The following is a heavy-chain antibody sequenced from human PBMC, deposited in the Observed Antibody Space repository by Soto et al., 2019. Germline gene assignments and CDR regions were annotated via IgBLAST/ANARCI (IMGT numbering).Heavy chain of an antibody. CDR2: MNPNSGNT. Sequence: ASVKVSCKASGYTFTSYDINWVRQATGQGLEWMGWMNPNSGNTGYAQKFQGRVTMTRNTSISTAYMELSSLRSEDTAVYYCARGVRQLGYGYYYYYMDVWGKGTTVTVSS. CDR3: ARGVRQLGYGYYYYYMDV. D-gene: IGHD6-13*01. J-gene: IGHJ6*03. CDR1: GYTFTSYD. V-gene: IGHV1-8*01.